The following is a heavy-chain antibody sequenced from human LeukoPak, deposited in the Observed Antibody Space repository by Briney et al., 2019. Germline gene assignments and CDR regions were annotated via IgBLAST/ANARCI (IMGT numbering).Heavy chain of an antibody. CDR1: GYTLTESS. CDR2: FDPEDGET. Sequence: ASVKVSCKVSGYTLTESSMHWVRQAPGKGLEWMGGFDPEDGETIYAQKFQGRVTMTEDTSTDTAYMELSSLRSEDTAVYYCATRSEAVADPNDAFDIWGQGTMVTVSS. CDR3: ATRSEAVADPNDAFDI. D-gene: IGHD6-19*01. J-gene: IGHJ3*02. V-gene: IGHV1-24*01.